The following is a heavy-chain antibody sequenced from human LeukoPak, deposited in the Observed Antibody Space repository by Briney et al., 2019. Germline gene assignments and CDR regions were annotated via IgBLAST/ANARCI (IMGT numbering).Heavy chain of an antibody. CDR2: ISYDGSNK. D-gene: IGHD3-10*01. J-gene: IGHJ6*02. CDR3: AKDTPWFGEIPYGMDV. Sequence: GGSLRLSCAASGFTFSSYGMHWVRQAPGKGLEWVAVISYDGSNKYYADSVKGRFTISRDNSKNTLYLQMNSLRAEDTAVYYCAKDTPWFGEIPYGMDVWGQGTTVTVSS. V-gene: IGHV3-30*18. CDR1: GFTFSSYG.